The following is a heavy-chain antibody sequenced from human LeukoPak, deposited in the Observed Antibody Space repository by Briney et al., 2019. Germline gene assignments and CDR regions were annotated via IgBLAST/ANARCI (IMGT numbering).Heavy chain of an antibody. J-gene: IGHJ4*02. V-gene: IGHV3-30-3*01. CDR2: ISYDGSNK. Sequence: GRSLRLSCAASGFTFSSYAMHWVRQAPGKGLEWVAVISYDGSNKYYADSVKGRFTISRDNSKNTLYLQMNSLRAEDTAVYYCARGHNSTLPDWGQGSLVTVSS. CDR3: ARGHNSTLPD. CDR1: GFTFSSYA. D-gene: IGHD1-20*01.